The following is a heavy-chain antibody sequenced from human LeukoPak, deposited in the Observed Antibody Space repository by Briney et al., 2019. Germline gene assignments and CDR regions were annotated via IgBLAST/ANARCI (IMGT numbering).Heavy chain of an antibody. J-gene: IGHJ6*03. V-gene: IGHV4-39*07. Sequence: SSETLSLTCTVSGGSISSNSYYWGWIRQPPGKGLEWIGEINHRGSTKYNPSLKSRVTISVDTSKNQFSLKLSSVTAADTAVYYCARLRAVEPAAFSRYYYYMDVWGKGTTVTISS. CDR1: GGSISSNSYY. CDR3: ARLRAVEPAAFSRYYYYMDV. D-gene: IGHD2-2*01. CDR2: INHRGST.